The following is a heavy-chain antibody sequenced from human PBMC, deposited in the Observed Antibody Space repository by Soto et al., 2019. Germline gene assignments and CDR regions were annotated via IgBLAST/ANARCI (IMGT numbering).Heavy chain of an antibody. J-gene: IGHJ4*02. V-gene: IGHV3-74*01. Sequence: EVQLVESGGGVIQPGGSLRLSCAASGFALTSHWMHWVRQVPEKGLVWVSRINSDGTNTAYAGSVQGRFTISRDNAKNMVYLEMNSLRGGGTALYFWAREVGGTCGGSCYSSPLQNRGQGTLVTVSS. CDR3: AREVGGTCGGSCYSSPLQN. CDR1: GFALTSHW. CDR2: INSDGTNT. D-gene: IGHD2-15*01.